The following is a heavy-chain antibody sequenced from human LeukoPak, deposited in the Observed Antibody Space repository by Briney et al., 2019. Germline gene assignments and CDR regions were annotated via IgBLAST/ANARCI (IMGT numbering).Heavy chain of an antibody. D-gene: IGHD6-19*01. V-gene: IGHV3-21*04. CDR1: GFTFSSYG. CDR2: ISSSSSYI. J-gene: IGHJ4*02. Sequence: GGSLRLSCAASGFTFSSYGMNWVRQAPGKGLEWVSSISSSSSYIYYADSVKGRFTISRDNSKNTLYLQMNSLRAEDTAVYYCARERGEEYSSGWYKTNFFDTWGQGTRVTVSS. CDR3: ARERGEEYSSGWYKTNFFDT.